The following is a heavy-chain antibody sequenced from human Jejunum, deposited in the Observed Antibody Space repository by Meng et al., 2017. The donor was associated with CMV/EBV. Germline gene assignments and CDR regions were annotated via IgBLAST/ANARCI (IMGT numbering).Heavy chain of an antibody. Sequence: SLSHADYYWNWIRQSPGKGLEWLGYIYYSGNAYYPPSLKSRLNMSVDTSKNQFSLHLSSVTAADTAVYYCARAYAYYYDSSVYYFDYWGQGALVTVSS. D-gene: IGHD3-22*01. CDR3: ARAYAYYYDSSVYYFDY. CDR1: SLSHADYY. V-gene: IGHV4-30-4*08. J-gene: IGHJ4*02. CDR2: IYYSGNA.